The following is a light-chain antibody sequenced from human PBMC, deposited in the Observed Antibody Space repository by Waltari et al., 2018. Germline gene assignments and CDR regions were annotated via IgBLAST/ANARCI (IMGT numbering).Light chain of an antibody. V-gene: IGLV2-11*01. CDR3: CSYAGQFTWV. J-gene: IGLJ2*01. CDR1: SLDLRDENY. Sequence: QSALTQPPSVSGSPGQSVTISCTGTSLDLRDENYFSWFQQYPGKAPKVIMFAVSERPSGVPNRFSGSKSGNTASLTISGLQSEDESHYFCCSYAGQFTWVFGGGTKLTVL. CDR2: AVS.